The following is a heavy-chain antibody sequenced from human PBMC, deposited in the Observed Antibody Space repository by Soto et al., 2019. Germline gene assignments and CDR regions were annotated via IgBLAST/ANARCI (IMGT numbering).Heavy chain of an antibody. Sequence: PSETLSLTCTISGGSITNSYWNWIRQPPGKGLEWIGCVYYSWSTKYNPSLESRVTILADTFKNQFSLRVTSVTAEDTAVYYWGKCRGSDADGYTLDFWGQGIVVPVSS. CDR1: GGSITNSY. D-gene: IGHD5-12*01. CDR2: VYYSWST. V-gene: IGHV4-59*01. CDR3: GKCRGSDADGYTLDF. J-gene: IGHJ4*02.